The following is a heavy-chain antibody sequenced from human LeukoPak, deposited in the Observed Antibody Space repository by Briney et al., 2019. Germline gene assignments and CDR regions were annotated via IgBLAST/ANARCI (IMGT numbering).Heavy chain of an antibody. J-gene: IGHJ4*02. CDR3: AKDYSSSWYPTLFDY. CDR1: GGSISSYY. Sequence: SETLSLTCTVSGGSISSYYWSWIRQPPGKGLEWIGYIYYSGSTNYNPSLKSRVTISVDTSKNQFSLKLSSVTAADTAVYYCAKDYSSSWYPTLFDYWGQGTLVTVSS. CDR2: IYYSGST. D-gene: IGHD6-13*01. V-gene: IGHV4-59*12.